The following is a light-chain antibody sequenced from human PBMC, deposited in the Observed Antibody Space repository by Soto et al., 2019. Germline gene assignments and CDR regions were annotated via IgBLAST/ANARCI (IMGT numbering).Light chain of an antibody. CDR1: QNIRSS. V-gene: IGKV3-15*01. CDR3: QHYQNLWA. J-gene: IGKJ1*01. Sequence: EVVMTQSPASLSASPGERVTLSCRASQNIRSSLAWYQQRPGQAPRLLIYDASTRATGIPPRFSGGGSGTEFTLTISSLQSEDFAVYYCQHYQNLWAFGQGTKVDIK. CDR2: DAS.